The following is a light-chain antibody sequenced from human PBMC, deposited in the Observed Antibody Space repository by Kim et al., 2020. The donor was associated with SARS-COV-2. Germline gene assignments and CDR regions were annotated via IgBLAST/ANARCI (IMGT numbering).Light chain of an antibody. V-gene: IGLV3-19*01. J-gene: IGLJ2*01. Sequence: SSELTQDPAVSVALGQTVRITCQGDSLRTYYATWYQQKPGQAPVVVIYGKNNRPSGIPDRFSGSSSGNTASLTITGTQAGDEADYYCNSRDSNGNAVFGG. CDR2: GKN. CDR3: NSRDSNGNAV. CDR1: SLRTYY.